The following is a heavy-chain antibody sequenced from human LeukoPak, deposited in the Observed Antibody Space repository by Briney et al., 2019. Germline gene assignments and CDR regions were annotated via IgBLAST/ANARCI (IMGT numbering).Heavy chain of an antibody. V-gene: IGHV1-2*02. Sequence: GASVKVSCKAFGYTFTGYYMRWVRQAPGQGLEWMGWINPNSGGTNYAQKFQGRVTMTRDTSISTAYMELSRLRSDDTAVYYCARSLYSGYDLGYWGQGTLVTVSS. D-gene: IGHD5-12*01. CDR1: GYTFTGYY. CDR2: INPNSGGT. CDR3: ARSLYSGYDLGY. J-gene: IGHJ4*02.